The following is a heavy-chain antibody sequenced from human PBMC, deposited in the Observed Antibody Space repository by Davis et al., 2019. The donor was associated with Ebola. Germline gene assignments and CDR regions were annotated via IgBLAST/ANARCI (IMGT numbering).Heavy chain of an antibody. CDR2: INDDGSTT. CDR1: GFTFSRYW. J-gene: IGHJ2*01. Sequence: PGGSLRLSCAASGFTFSRYWMHWVRQAPGKGLVWVSRINDDGSTTSHADYVKGRFTISRDNSKNKMYLQMNSLRAEDTAVYYCAKEGTLGPSAGEVVWYWYFDLWGRGTLVTVSS. D-gene: IGHD6-13*01. V-gene: IGHV3-74*01. CDR3: AKEGTLGPSAGEVVWYWYFDL.